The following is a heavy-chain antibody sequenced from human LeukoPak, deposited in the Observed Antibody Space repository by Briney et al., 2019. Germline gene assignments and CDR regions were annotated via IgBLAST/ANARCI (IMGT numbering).Heavy chain of an antibody. CDR1: GYTFTGYY. CDR2: INPNSGGT. Sequence: ASVQVSCKASGYTFTGYYMHWVRQAPGQGLEWMGWINPNSGGTNYAQKFQGRVTMTRDTSISTAYMELSRLRSDDTAVYYCARTTNYGSGSYYNGPHDYWGQGTLVTVSS. CDR3: ARTTNYGSGSYYNGPHDY. J-gene: IGHJ4*02. D-gene: IGHD3-10*01. V-gene: IGHV1-2*02.